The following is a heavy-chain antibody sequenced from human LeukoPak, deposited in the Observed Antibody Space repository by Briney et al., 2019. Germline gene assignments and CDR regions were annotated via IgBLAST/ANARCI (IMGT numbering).Heavy chain of an antibody. Sequence: GGSLRLSCAASGFTVSSNYMSWVRQAPGKGLEWVSVIYSGGSTYYADSVKGRYTISRDNSKSTLYLQMNSLRAEDTAVYYCAKDGVSLTVAGEFDNWGQGTLVTVSS. CDR2: IYSGGST. D-gene: IGHD6-19*01. V-gene: IGHV3-53*01. CDR1: GFTVSSNY. J-gene: IGHJ4*02. CDR3: AKDGVSLTVAGEFDN.